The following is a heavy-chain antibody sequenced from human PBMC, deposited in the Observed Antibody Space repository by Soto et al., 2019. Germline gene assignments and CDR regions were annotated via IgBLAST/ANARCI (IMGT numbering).Heavy chain of an antibody. CDR2: IYYSGST. J-gene: IGHJ5*02. CDR3: ARGAAVAGNEGLVWFDP. CDR1: GGSISSYY. V-gene: IGHV4-59*01. D-gene: IGHD6-19*01. Sequence: SETLSLTCTVSGGSISSYYWSWIRQPPGKGLEWIGYIYYSGSTNYNPSLKSRVTISVDTSKNQFSLKLSSVTAADTAVYYCARGAAVAGNEGLVWFDPWGQGTLVTVSS.